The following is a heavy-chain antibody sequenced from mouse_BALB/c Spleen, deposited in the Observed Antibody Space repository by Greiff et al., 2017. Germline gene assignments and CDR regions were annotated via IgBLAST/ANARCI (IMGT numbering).Heavy chain of an antibody. V-gene: IGHV5-17*02. CDR1: GFTFSSFG. Sequence: DVKLVESGGGLVQPGGSRKLSCAASGFTFSSFGMHWVRQAPEKGLEWVAYISSGSSTIYYADTVKGRFTISRDNPKNTLFLQMTSLRSEDTAMYYCARQRDDYDGYAMDYWGQGTSVTVSS. CDR3: ARQRDDYDGYAMDY. CDR2: ISSGSSTI. J-gene: IGHJ4*01. D-gene: IGHD2-4*01.